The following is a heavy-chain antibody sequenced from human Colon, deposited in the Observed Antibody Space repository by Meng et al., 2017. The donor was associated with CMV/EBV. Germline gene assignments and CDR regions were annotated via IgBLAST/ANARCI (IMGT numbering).Heavy chain of an antibody. CDR2: INPNSGGT. V-gene: IGHV1-2*02. D-gene: IGHD3-22*01. Sequence: QIQLVQSGGEVKKPGASVKVSCKASGYTFTGYYMHWVRQAPGQGLEWMGWINPNSGGTNYAQKFQGRVTMTRDTSISTAYMELSRLRSDDTAVYYCATVSSGYYLYFQHWGQGTLVTVSS. J-gene: IGHJ1*01. CDR3: ATVSSGYYLYFQH. CDR1: GYTFTGYY.